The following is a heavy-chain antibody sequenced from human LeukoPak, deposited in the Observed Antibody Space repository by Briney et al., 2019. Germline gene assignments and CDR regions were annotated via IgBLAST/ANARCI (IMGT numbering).Heavy chain of an antibody. Sequence: SVKVSCKASGGTFSSYAVSWVRQAPGQGLEWMGGIIPIFGTANYAQKFQGRVTITADESTSTAYMELSSLRSEDTAVYYCARVQLERHLPDYWGQGTLVTVSS. J-gene: IGHJ4*02. D-gene: IGHD1-1*01. V-gene: IGHV1-69*13. CDR2: IIPIFGTA. CDR1: GGTFSSYA. CDR3: ARVQLERHLPDY.